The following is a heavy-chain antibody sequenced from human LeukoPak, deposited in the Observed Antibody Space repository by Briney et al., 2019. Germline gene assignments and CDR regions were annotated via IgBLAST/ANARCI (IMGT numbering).Heavy chain of an antibody. J-gene: IGHJ4*02. CDR1: GYTFIRYG. D-gene: IGHD3-10*01. CDR2: ISPYNDNK. CDR3: AREESIGSYQFLHDY. Sequence: VASVKVSCKASGYTFIRYGISWVRQAPGQGLEWMGWISPYNDNKKFLQKLQGRVTMTTDTSTSTAYMELRSLTSDDTAIYYCAREESIGSYQFLHDYWGQGTLVTVSS. V-gene: IGHV1-18*01.